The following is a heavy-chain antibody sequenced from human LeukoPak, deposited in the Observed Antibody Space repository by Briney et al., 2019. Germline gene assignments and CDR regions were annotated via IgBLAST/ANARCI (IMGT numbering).Heavy chain of an antibody. CDR3: ARAATLYYDFWSGYSHPAGYFQH. CDR1: CS. Sequence: CSMNWVRQAPGKGLEWVSSISSRSSYIYYADSVKGRFTISRDNAKNSLYLQMNSLRAEDTAVYYCARAATLYYDFWSGYSHPAGYFQHWGQGTLVTVSS. V-gene: IGHV3-21*01. D-gene: IGHD3-3*01. CDR2: ISSRSSYI. J-gene: IGHJ1*01.